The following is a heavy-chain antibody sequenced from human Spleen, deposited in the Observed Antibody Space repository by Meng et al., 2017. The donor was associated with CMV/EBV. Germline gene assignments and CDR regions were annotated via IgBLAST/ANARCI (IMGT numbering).Heavy chain of an antibody. V-gene: IGHV1-2*02. Sequence: SCKASGYTVPGYLMRWVRQDPGQGLEWMGWMSPHNGDTNYEQRFQGRVTMTSDTSITTAYMELRRLRSDDTAVYYCARLRGYSLDYWGQGTLVTVSS. CDR3: ARLRGYSLDY. J-gene: IGHJ4*02. CDR2: MSPHNGDT. D-gene: IGHD5-18*01. CDR1: GYTVPGYL.